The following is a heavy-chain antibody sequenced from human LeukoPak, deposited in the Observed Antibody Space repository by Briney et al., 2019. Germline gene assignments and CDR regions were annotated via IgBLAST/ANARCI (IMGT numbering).Heavy chain of an antibody. CDR3: ARVTSGTYHY. D-gene: IGHD1-26*01. V-gene: IGHV1-2*02. J-gene: IGHJ4*02. Sequence: GASVKVSCKASGYTFTDYYLHWVRQAPGQGLEWMGWINAKNGGTEYAQKFQGRVTLTRDTSISTAYMVLTSLSYDDTAVYYCARVTSGTYHYWGQGTLVTISS. CDR1: GYTFTDYY. CDR2: INAKNGGT.